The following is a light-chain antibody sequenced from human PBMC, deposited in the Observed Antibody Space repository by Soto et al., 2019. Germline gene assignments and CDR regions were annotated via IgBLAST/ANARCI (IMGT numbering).Light chain of an antibody. J-gene: IGLJ2*01. CDR3: QTWDIDIGV. Sequence: QSVLTQSPSASASLGASVKLTCTLSSGHSSHGIAWHQQQPEKGPRYLMNIHSDGSHTKGDGVPDRFSGSSSGADRYLTISSLQSEDEADYYCQTWDIDIGVFGGGTKLTVL. CDR1: SGHSSHG. CDR2: IHSDGSH. V-gene: IGLV4-69*01.